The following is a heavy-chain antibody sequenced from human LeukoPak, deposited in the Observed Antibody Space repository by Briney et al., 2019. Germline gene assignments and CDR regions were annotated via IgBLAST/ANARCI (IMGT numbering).Heavy chain of an antibody. CDR2: IYYSGST. CDR1: GGSISSYY. V-gene: IGHV4-59*01. D-gene: IGHD3-22*01. J-gene: IGHJ4*02. Sequence: SETLSLTCTVSGGSISSYYWSWIRQPPGKGLEWIGYIYYSGSTNHNPSLKSRVTISVDTSKNQFSLKLSSVTAADTAVYYCARAVGYYFDNSGPSKTFDYWGQGALVTVSS. CDR3: ARAVGYYFDNSGPSKTFDY.